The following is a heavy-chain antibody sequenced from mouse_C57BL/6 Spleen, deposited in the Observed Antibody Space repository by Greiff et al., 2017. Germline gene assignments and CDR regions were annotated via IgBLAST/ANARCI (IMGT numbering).Heavy chain of an antibody. V-gene: IGHV1-64*01. CDR2: IHPNSGST. J-gene: IGHJ2*01. CDR1: GYTFTSYW. D-gene: IGHD1-1*01. CDR3: ARGDTTVEGFDY. Sequence: QVQLQQPGAELVKPGASVKLSCKASGYTFTSYWMHWVKQRPGQGLEWIGMIHPNSGSTNYNEKFKSKATLTVDKSSSTAYMQLSSLTSEDSAVYYCARGDTTVEGFDYWGQGTTLTVSS.